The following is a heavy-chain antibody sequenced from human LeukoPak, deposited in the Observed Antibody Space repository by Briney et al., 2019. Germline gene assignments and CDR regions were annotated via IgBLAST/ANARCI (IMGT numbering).Heavy chain of an antibody. D-gene: IGHD1-26*01. V-gene: IGHV3-23*01. Sequence: PGGSLRLSCAASGFTFSSYAMSWVRQAPGKGLEWVSAISGTGGSTYYADSVKGRFTISRDNSKNTLYLQMSSLRAEDTAVYYCATQPGGSYQGNFDYWGQGTLVTVSS. CDR1: GFTFSSYA. J-gene: IGHJ4*02. CDR3: ATQPGGSYQGNFDY. CDR2: ISGTGGST.